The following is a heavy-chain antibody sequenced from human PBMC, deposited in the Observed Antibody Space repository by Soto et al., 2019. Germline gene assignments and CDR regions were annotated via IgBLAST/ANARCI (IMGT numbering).Heavy chain of an antibody. V-gene: IGHV4-34*01. D-gene: IGHD1-1*01. CDR3: ARGWRFDP. CDR1: GGSFSGYQ. CDR2: INHSGTT. Sequence: SETLSLTCGVYGGSFSGYQWNWIRQSPGQGLEWIGEINHSGTTKYNPSLGSRINLSVDTSKKQFSLKMFSVTAADTAIYYCARGWRFDPWGQGXQVTVSS. J-gene: IGHJ5*02.